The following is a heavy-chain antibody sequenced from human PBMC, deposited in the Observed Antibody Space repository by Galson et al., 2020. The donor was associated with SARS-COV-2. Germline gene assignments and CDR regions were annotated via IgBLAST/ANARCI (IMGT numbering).Heavy chain of an antibody. J-gene: IGHJ3*01. V-gene: IGHV2-70*04. CDR2: RDWEEGK. CDR1: GFSRSTSGMR. CDR3: ARTRPFTGGSDAFAV. Sequence: SGATLVKPTQTLTLTCNVSGFSRSTSGMRLNWIRQPPGKAREWLGRRDWEEGKFFSTSLKTRLTISKDTSKNQVVLTMNNMDPGDTATYYCARTRPFTGGSDAFAVWGPGTMVIVSS. D-gene: IGHD3-16*01.